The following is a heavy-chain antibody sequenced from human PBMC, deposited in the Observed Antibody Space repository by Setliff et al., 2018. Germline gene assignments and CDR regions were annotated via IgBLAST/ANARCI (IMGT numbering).Heavy chain of an antibody. J-gene: IGHJ4*02. CDR1: GFTFNTYT. V-gene: IGHV3-30*02. CDR2: IWYDGSNT. CDR3: ARTCSGSGCYAGLDS. D-gene: IGHD2-15*01. Sequence: GSLRLSCAASGFTFNTYTMGWIRQAPGKGLEWVAFIWYDGSNTYYTGSVKGRFTISRDNSRNTLYLQMNSLRPEDTAVYYCARTCSGSGCYAGLDSWGQGTLVTVSS.